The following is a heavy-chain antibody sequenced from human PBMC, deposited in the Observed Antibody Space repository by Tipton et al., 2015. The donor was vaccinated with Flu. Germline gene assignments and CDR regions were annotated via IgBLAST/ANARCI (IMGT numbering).Heavy chain of an antibody. Sequence: QLVQSGAEVKKPGASVKVSCKASGYTFTDYYIHWVRQAPGQGLEWMGWINPNSGGTNYAQKFKGRVTMTRDTSISTAYMELSSLRSDDTAVYYCAKSADYYASGTPFDSWGQGTRVTVSS. J-gene: IGHJ4*02. CDR1: GYTFTDYY. CDR3: AKSADYYASGTPFDS. V-gene: IGHV1-2*02. CDR2: INPNSGGT. D-gene: IGHD3-10*01.